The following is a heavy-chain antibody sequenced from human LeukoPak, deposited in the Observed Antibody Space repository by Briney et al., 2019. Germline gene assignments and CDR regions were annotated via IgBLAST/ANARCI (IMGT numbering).Heavy chain of an antibody. D-gene: IGHD3-16*01. CDR2: MNPNSGNT. Sequence: ASVKVSCKASGYTFTSHDINWVRQATGQGLEWMGWMNPNSGNTGYAQKFQGRVTITRDTSISTAYMELSSLRSEDTAVYYCARGLGDLATNWFDPWAREPWSPSPQ. CDR1: GYTFTSHD. V-gene: IGHV1-8*03. J-gene: IGHJ5*02. CDR3: ARGLGDLATNWFDP.